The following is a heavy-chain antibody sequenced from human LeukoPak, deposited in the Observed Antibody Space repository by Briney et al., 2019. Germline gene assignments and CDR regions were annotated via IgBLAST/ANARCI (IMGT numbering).Heavy chain of an antibody. CDR2: INHSGST. V-gene: IGHV4-34*01. CDR1: GGSFSGYY. J-gene: IGHJ6*03. CDR3: ARGFIITLGGVIGDYYYYYMDV. Sequence: PSETLSLTCAVYGGSFSGYYWSWIRKPPGKGLEWIGEINHSGSTNYNPSLESRVTISVDTSKNQFSLKLSSVTAADTAVYYCARGFIITLGGVIGDYYYYYMDVWGKGTTVTVSS. D-gene: IGHD3-16*02.